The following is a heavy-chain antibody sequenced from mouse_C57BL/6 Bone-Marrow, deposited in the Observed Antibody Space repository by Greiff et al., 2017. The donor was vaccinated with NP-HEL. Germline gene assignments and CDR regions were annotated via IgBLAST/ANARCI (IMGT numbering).Heavy chain of an antibody. Sequence: VQLKESGGGLVQPGGSLKLSCAASGFTFSDYGMAWVRQAPRKGPEWVAFISNLAYSIYYADTVTGRFTISRENAKNTLYLEMSSLRSEDTAMYYCARGYGSSHWYFDVWGTGTTVTVSS. J-gene: IGHJ1*03. CDR3: ARGYGSSHWYFDV. V-gene: IGHV5-15*01. D-gene: IGHD1-1*01. CDR1: GFTFSDYG. CDR2: ISNLAYSI.